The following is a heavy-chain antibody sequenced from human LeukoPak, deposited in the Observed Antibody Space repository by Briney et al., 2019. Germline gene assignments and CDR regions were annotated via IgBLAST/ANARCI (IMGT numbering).Heavy chain of an antibody. CDR3: ARDKIVGATLFDY. V-gene: IGHV3-7*01. CDR1: GFTFSSYW. J-gene: IGHJ4*02. Sequence: PGGSLRLSCAASGFTFSSYWMSWVRQAPGKGLEWVANIKQDGSEKYYVDSVKGRFTISRDNAKNSLYLQMNSLRAEDTAVYYCARDKIVGATLFDYWGKGTLVTVSS. CDR2: IKQDGSEK. D-gene: IGHD1-26*01.